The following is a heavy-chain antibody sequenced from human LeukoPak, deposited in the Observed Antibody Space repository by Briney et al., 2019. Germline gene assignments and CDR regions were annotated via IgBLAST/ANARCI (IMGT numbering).Heavy chain of an antibody. CDR3: ARLSSGRPQEYFQH. CDR1: XGXXXXXX. Sequence: SETLSLTCTVXXGXXXXXXXXXVXXXXXXXXXXXXXXYYGERTXYXPSLXSRATXYVDTSKNQFSLKLTSVTAADTAVYYCARLSSGRPQEYFQHWGQGTVVSVSS. D-gene: IGHD3-22*01. J-gene: IGHJ1*01. CDR2: XYYGERT. V-gene: IGHV4-59*01.